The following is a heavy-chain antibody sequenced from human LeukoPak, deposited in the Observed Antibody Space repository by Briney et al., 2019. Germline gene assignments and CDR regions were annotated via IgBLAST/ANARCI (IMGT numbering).Heavy chain of an antibody. Sequence: GGSLRLSCAASGFTFSSYAMSWVRQAPGKGLEWVSAISGSGGSTYYADSVKGRFTISRDNSKNTLYLQMNSLRAEDTAVCYCAKVGQQLGSGYWGQGTLVTVSS. CDR2: ISGSGGST. V-gene: IGHV3-23*01. D-gene: IGHD6-13*01. CDR3: AKVGQQLGSGY. J-gene: IGHJ4*02. CDR1: GFTFSSYA.